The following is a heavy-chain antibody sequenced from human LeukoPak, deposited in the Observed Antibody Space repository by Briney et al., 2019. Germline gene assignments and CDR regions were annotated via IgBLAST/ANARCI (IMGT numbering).Heavy chain of an antibody. D-gene: IGHD2-2*01. CDR2: ISGSGDDT. Sequence: PGGSLRLSCAASGFSFSSYAMNLLRQAPGTGLEGVSFISGSGDDTHYADSLKGRFTISRDNSKNTLYLQRNSLSAEDTAVYYCAKSRGESRGASNYWGQGTLVTVSS. CDR1: GFSFSSYA. V-gene: IGHV3-23*01. J-gene: IGHJ4*02. CDR3: AKSRGESRGASNY.